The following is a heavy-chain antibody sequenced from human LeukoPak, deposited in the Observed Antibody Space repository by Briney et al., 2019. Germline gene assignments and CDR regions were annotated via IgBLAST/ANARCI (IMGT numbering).Heavy chain of an antibody. D-gene: IGHD2-8*01. CDR3: ARDVNGAGGYHYYMDG. V-gene: IGHV1-46*04. J-gene: IGHJ6*03. CDR1: GYTFTSYY. Sequence: ASVKVSFTASGYTFTSYYMHWVRQAPGQRLEWMGIINPSGGSTSYAQKLQGRVTMTRDTSTSTVYMELSSLRSEDTAVYYCARDVNGAGGYHYYMDGWGKGTTVTVSS. CDR2: INPSGGST.